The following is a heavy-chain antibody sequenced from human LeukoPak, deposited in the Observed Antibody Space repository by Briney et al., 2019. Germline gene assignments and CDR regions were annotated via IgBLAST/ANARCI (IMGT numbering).Heavy chain of an antibody. Sequence: SETLSLTCTVSGGSISSDGYYWSWIRQHPGKGLEWIGYIYYSGNTYYNPSLKSRVTISVDTSKNQFSLKLSSVTAADTAVYYCARHAPVLYRHKQLAPEHWFDPWGQGTLVTVSS. CDR2: IYYSGNT. D-gene: IGHD6-13*01. V-gene: IGHV4-31*03. J-gene: IGHJ5*02. CDR3: ARHAPVLYRHKQLAPEHWFDP. CDR1: GGSISSDGYY.